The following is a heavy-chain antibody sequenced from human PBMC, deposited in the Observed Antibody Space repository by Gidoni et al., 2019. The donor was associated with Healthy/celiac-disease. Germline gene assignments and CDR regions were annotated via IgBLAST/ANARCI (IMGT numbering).Heavy chain of an antibody. V-gene: IGHV4-31*03. CDR2: IYYSGST. Sequence: QVQLQESGPGLVKPSQTLSLPCPVSGGSISSGGYSWSWIRQHPGKGLEWIGYIYYSGSTYYNPSLKSRVTISVDTSKNQFSLKLSSVTAADTAVYYCVAGVRFDIVVVPAAIWFDPWGQGTLVTVSS. CDR3: VAGVRFDIVVVPAAIWFDP. D-gene: IGHD2-2*01. J-gene: IGHJ5*02. CDR1: GGSISSGGYS.